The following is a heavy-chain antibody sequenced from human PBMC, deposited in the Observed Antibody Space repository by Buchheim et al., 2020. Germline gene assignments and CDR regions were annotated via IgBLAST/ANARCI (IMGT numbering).Heavy chain of an antibody. V-gene: IGHV4-59*01. CDR3: ARDLGVTMVGGVTVMSGFDV. Sequence: QVQLQESGPGLVKPSETLSLTCTVSGDSLRGYYWSWIRQTPGLGLEWIGYVYNSGTTNYNPSLESRVTIAVDTSKKRLSLKLYSVTAADTAVYYCARDLGVTMVGGVTVMSGFDVWGQGTT. CDR2: VYNSGTT. CDR1: GDSLRGYY. J-gene: IGHJ6*02. D-gene: IGHD3-10*01.